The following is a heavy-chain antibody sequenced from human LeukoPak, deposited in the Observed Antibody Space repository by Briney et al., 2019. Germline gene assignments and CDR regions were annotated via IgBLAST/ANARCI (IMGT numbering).Heavy chain of an antibody. CDR2: IIPFLAIA. V-gene: IGHV1-69*04. Sequence: SVKVSCKASGGTFSSYVISWVRQAPGQGLEWMGRIIPFLAIANYAQKFQGRVTITADKSTSTAYMELSSLRSEDTAVYYCASAIHYDYDSSGHFDYWGQGTLVTVSS. J-gene: IGHJ4*02. CDR1: GGTFSSYV. D-gene: IGHD3-22*01. CDR3: ASAIHYDYDSSGHFDY.